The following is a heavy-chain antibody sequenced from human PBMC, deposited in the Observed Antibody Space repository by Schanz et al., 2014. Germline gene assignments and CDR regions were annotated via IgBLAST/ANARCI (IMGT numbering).Heavy chain of an antibody. V-gene: IGHV1-2*02. D-gene: IGHD6-19*01. CDR1: GYSFTGYY. CDR3: ARESRIAVPGNWDY. J-gene: IGHJ4*02. Sequence: QVQLVQSGADVKKPGASVKVSCKASGYSFTGYYMHWVRQAPGQGLEWMGWINPDSGGTNYAQKFQGRVTMTRDMSINTAYMELSSLRSDDTAVYYCARESRIAVPGNWDYWGQGTLVTVSS. CDR2: INPDSGGT.